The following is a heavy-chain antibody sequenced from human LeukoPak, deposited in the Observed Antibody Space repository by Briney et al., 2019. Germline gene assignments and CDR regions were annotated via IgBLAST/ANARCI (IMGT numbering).Heavy chain of an antibody. CDR1: GFTFSSYA. V-gene: IGHV3-23*01. CDR3: AKGHCSSTSCPNDY. J-gene: IGHJ4*02. D-gene: IGHD2-2*01. CDR2: ISGSGGST. Sequence: PGGSLRLSCAASGFTFSSYAMSWVRQAPGKGLEWVSAISGSGGSTYYADSVKGRFTLSRDNSKNTLYLQMNSLRAEATAVYYCAKGHCSSTSCPNDYWGQGTLVTVSS.